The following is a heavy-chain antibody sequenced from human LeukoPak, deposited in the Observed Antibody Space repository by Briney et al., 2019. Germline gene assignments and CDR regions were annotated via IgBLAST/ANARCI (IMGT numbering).Heavy chain of an antibody. CDR2: ISGIGGST. D-gene: IGHD4-11*01. CDR1: GFTFGSYA. V-gene: IGHV3-23*01. Sequence: GRSLRLSCAASGFTFGSYAMNWVRQAPGKGLGWVSSISGIGGSTYYAESVKGRFTISRDNSKNTLYLQMNSLRADYTAVYYCGNPPTVTSFDYWGQGTLVTVAS. CDR3: GNPPTVTSFDY. J-gene: IGHJ4*02.